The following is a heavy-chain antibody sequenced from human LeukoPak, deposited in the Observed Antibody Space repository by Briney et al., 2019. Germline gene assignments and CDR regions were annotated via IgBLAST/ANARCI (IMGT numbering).Heavy chain of an antibody. CDR2: IYYTGDT. CDR1: GGSITSYY. CDR3: ARRTYGYGSCYYYGRGWFDP. J-gene: IGHJ5*02. Sequence: SETLSLTCIVSGGSITSYYWTWIRQTPGKGLEWIGHIYYTGDTNYNPSLSSRATISVDTSKNQVSLTLTSVTAADTAVYYCARRTYGYGSCYYYGRGWFDPWGQGTLVTVSS. V-gene: IGHV4-59*08. D-gene: IGHD3-22*01.